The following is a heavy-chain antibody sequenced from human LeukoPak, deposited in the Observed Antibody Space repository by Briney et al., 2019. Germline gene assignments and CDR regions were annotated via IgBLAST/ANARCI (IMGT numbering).Heavy chain of an antibody. CDR1: GGSISSSGHY. CDR3: ARLYCSGGSCYSGVGNFDY. V-gene: IGHV4-39*01. Sequence: SVTLSLTCTVSGGSISSSGHYWGWIRQPPGKGLEWIASVFYSGISYYNPSLKSRATISVDTSNNQFSLKLSSVTAADSAVYYCARLYCSGGSCYSGVGNFDYWGQGTLVTVSS. CDR2: VFYSGIS. D-gene: IGHD2-15*01. J-gene: IGHJ4*02.